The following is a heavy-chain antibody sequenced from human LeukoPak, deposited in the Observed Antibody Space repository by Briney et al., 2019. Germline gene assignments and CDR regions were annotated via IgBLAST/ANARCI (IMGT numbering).Heavy chain of an antibody. CDR2: IRFDGSVK. J-gene: IGHJ4*01. CDR1: GFTFSSYG. V-gene: IGHV3-30*02. Sequence: GGSLRLSCAASGFTFSSYGIHWVRHAPGKGLESVAFIRFDGSVKYYADSVKGRFTISRDNSKNTLYLQMNNVRAEDTAVYYCAKDLYGSGWTPDYWGHGTLLTVSS. D-gene: IGHD6-19*01. CDR3: AKDLYGSGWTPDY.